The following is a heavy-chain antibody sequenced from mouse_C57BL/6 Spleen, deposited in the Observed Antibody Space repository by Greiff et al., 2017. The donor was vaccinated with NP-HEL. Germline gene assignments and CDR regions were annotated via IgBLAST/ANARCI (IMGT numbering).Heavy chain of an antibody. J-gene: IGHJ1*03. V-gene: IGHV1-53*01. Sequence: VQLQQSGTELVKPGASVKLSCKASGYTFTSYWMHWVKQRPGQGLEWIGNINPSNGGTNYNRKFKSKTSLTVAKYSSTAYLQLSSLTSEDSAVYCSSREIYGRSYLRYFEVWGTGTTGSV. CDR3: SREIYGRSYLRYFEV. D-gene: IGHD1-1*01. CDR1: GYTFTSYW. CDR2: INPSNGGT.